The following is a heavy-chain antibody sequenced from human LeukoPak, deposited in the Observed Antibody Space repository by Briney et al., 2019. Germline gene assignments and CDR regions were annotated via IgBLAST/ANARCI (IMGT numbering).Heavy chain of an antibody. CDR3: ARRERAVAGTGNWFDP. J-gene: IGHJ5*02. CDR1: GFTFSSYS. D-gene: IGHD6-19*01. CDR2: ISSSSSYI. V-gene: IGHV3-21*01. Sequence: PGGSLRLSCAASGFTFSSYSMNWVRQAPGKGLEWVSSISSSSSYIYYADSVKGRFTISRDNAKNSLYLQMNSLRAEDTAVYYCARRERAVAGTGNWFDPWGQGTLVTVSS.